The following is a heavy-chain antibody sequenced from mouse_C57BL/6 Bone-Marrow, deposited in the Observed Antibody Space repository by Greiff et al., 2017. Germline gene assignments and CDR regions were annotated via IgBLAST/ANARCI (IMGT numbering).Heavy chain of an antibody. Sequence: QVQLQQPGAELVKPGASVKVSCKASGYTFTSYWMHWVKQRPGQGLEWIGRIHPSDSDTNYNQKLKGKATLTVDKSASPAYMQLSSLTSEDSAVYYCAIGPLLLGAMDDWGQGTSVTVSS. CDR3: AIGPLLLGAMDD. J-gene: IGHJ4*01. V-gene: IGHV1-74*01. D-gene: IGHD1-1*01. CDR1: GYTFTSYW. CDR2: IHPSDSDT.